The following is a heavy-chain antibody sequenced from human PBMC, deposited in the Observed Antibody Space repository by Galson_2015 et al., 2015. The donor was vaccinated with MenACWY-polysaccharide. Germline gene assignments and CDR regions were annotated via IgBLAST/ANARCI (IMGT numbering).Heavy chain of an antibody. CDR1: GYTFTGYY. V-gene: IGHV1-18*04. Sequence: SVKVSCKASGYTFTGYYMHWVRQAPGQGLEWMGWISAYNGNTNYAQKLQGRVTMTTDTSTSTAYMELRSLRSDDTAVYYCARDRGYSGYDGSPFDLWGRGTLVTVSS. CDR2: ISAYNGNT. J-gene: IGHJ2*01. D-gene: IGHD5-12*01. CDR3: ARDRGYSGYDGSPFDL.